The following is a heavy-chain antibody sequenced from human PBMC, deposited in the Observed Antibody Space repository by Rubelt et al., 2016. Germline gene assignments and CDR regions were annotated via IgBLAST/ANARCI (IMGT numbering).Heavy chain of an antibody. CDR3: ARSWNYALDY. D-gene: IGHD1-7*01. V-gene: IGHV3-9*01. J-gene: IGHJ4*02. Sequence: GRSLRLSCAASGFNFDDYAMHWVRQAPGKGLEWVSGISWNSGSIGYADSVKGRFTISRDNAKNSLYLQMNSLRAEDTALYYCARSWNYALDYWGQGTLVTVSS. CDR1: GFNFDDYA. CDR2: ISWNSGSI.